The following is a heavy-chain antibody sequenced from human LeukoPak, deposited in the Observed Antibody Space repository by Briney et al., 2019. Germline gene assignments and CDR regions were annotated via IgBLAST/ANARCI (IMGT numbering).Heavy chain of an antibody. D-gene: IGHD3-3*01. CDR3: ASSSRQLRFLEWFSNWFVP. CDR2: IYYSGST. CDR1: GGSISSGGYY. J-gene: IGHJ5*02. V-gene: IGHV4-31*03. Sequence: SQTLSLTCTVSGGSISSGGYYWSWIRQHPGKGLEWIGYIYYSGSTYYNPSLRSRVTISVDTSKNQFSLKLSSVTAADTAVYYCASSSRQLRFLEWFSNWFVPWGQGTLVTVSS.